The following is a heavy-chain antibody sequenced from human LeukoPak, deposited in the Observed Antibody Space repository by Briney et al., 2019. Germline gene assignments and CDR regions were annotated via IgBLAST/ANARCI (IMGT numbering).Heavy chain of an antibody. J-gene: IGHJ4*02. CDR2: IYYSGST. CDR1: GGSISSADYY. Sequence: SQTLSLTCTVSGGSISSADYYWSRIRQPPGKGLEWIGYIYYSGSTYYNPSLKSRVTLSVDTSNNQFSLRLSSATAADTAVYYCARARDTNPSDYWGQGTLVTVSS. V-gene: IGHV4-30-4*08. CDR3: ARARDTNPSDY. D-gene: IGHD5-24*01.